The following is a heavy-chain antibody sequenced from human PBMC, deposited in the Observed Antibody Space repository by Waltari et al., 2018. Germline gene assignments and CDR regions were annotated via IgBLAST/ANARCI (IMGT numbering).Heavy chain of an antibody. CDR2: IYYDGSEK. J-gene: IGHJ3*02. CDR3: AKASGESAFDI. Sequence: QVRLVESGGGVVQPGRSLRLSCAASGFSFSTYGMHWVRQAPGKGLEWVVSIYYDGSEKFYADSVKGRFTISRDNSKNTLYLQMISLKVEDTSVYYCAKASGESAFDIWGQGTMVTVSS. V-gene: IGHV3-33*06. D-gene: IGHD3-10*01. CDR1: GFSFSTYG.